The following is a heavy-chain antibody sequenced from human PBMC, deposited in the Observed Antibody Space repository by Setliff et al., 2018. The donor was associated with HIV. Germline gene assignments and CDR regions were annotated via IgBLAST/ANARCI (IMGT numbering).Heavy chain of an antibody. CDR1: GYTFTTYG. CDR2: ISPYIGHT. CDR3: ARGYYRDGFDF. V-gene: IGHV1-18*01. J-gene: IGHJ3*01. D-gene: IGHD3-16*01. Sequence: ASVKVSCKASGYTFTTYGISWVRQAPGHGLEWMGWISPYIGHTNYAQNFQGRVTMTADTSTGTAYMELRSLRSDDTAVYYCARGYYRDGFDFWGQGTVVTVSS.